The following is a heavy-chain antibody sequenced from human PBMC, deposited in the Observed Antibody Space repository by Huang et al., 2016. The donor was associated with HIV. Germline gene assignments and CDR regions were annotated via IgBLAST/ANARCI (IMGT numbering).Heavy chain of an antibody. J-gene: IGHJ5*01. Sequence: QVRLDQWGARLVKPSGTLSLTCAVYGGSFSGHYWNWIRQSPGKGLEWIGQINQSGSTSDNLSLESRVTISSDPSKNQFSLKLTSVTAADTAVYYCAREVMITFGGPFDSWGQGTLVTVSS. D-gene: IGHD3-16*01. CDR1: GGSFSGHY. V-gene: IGHV4-34*01. CDR2: INQSGST. CDR3: AREVMITFGGPFDS.